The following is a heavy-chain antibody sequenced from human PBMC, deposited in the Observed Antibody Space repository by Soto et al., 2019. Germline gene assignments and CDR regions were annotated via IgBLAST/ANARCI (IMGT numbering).Heavy chain of an antibody. V-gene: IGHV4-59*12. D-gene: IGHD6-13*01. Sequence: SETLSLTCTVASGSISSYYWSWLRQPPGKGLEWIGCVYYSGTTNYNSSLKSRVTISVDTSKNQFSLKLSSVTAADTAVYYCAGGKAAAGTGHGSHFDYWGQGTLVTVSS. CDR3: AGGKAAAGTGHGSHFDY. J-gene: IGHJ4*02. CDR1: SGSISSYY. CDR2: VYYSGTT.